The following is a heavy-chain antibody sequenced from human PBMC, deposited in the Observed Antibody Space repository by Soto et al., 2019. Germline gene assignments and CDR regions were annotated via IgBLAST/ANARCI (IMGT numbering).Heavy chain of an antibody. CDR3: ARVERGTATTVVDACDI. J-gene: IGHJ3*02. Sequence: QVQLQQWGAGLLKPSETLSLTCAVFGGSVNSGNYYWSWIRQPPGKGLGWIGEMSHSGGTHFNPSLKSRVTISVDTSKNQFSLKMSSVTAADTALYYCARVERGTATTVVDACDIWGPGTMVTVSS. CDR2: MSHSGGT. CDR1: GGSVNSGNYY. D-gene: IGHD1-1*01. V-gene: IGHV4-34*01.